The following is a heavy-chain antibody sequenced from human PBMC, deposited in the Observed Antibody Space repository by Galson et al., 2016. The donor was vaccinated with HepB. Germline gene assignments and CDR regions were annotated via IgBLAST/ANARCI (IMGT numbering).Heavy chain of an antibody. J-gene: IGHJ6*02. V-gene: IGHV6-1*01. CDR2: TFYRSTWEN. D-gene: IGHD3-10*01. CDR3: ARAVMLGRGMDV. Sequence: CAISGDSVYNNGAAWVWIRQSPSRGLEWLGRTFYRSTWENPYAGTVKNRITTGPDTSRNQFPLHLNSVPPEDTAVYYCARAVMLGRGMDVWGQGTTVTVSS. CDR1: GDSVYNNGAA.